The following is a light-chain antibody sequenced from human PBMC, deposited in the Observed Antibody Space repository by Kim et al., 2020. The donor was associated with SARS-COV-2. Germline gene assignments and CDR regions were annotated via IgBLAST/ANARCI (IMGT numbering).Light chain of an antibody. J-gene: IGKJ4*01. Sequence: ASVGDRVTIACRASQRISGLLAWYQQKPGKAPKLLIYKASSLESGVPSRFSGSGSGTEFTLTITSLQPDDFATYYCQQYGTYRLSFGGGTKVDIK. CDR3: QQYGTYRLS. CDR2: KAS. CDR1: QRISGL. V-gene: IGKV1-5*03.